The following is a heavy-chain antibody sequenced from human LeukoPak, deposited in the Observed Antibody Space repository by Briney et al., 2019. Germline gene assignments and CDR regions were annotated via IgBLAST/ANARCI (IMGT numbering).Heavy chain of an antibody. Sequence: PGGSLRLSCAASGFTFSSYEMNWVRQAPGKGLEWVSLIRSIVTSIDYVDSVKGRFTISRDNANNSLYLQMDSLRAEDTAVYYCARGISSSYHRHFDYWGQGILVTVSS. CDR1: GFTFSSYE. D-gene: IGHD6-13*01. CDR2: IRSIVTSI. V-gene: IGHV3-48*03. J-gene: IGHJ4*02. CDR3: ARGISSSYHRHFDY.